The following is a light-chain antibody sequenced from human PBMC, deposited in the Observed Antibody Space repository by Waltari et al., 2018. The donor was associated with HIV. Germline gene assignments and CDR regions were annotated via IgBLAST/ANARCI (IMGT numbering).Light chain of an antibody. J-gene: IGLJ1*01. CDR1: SSNIGAGFD. V-gene: IGLV1-40*01. CDR3: QSYDSSLNTYV. Sequence: QSVLTQPPSLSGAPGQRVIISCTGSSSNIGAGFDVHWYQQLPGTAPKLLSYGNNNRPSGVPDRFSGSKSGTSASLANTGLQAEDEADYYCQSYDSSLNTYVFGSGTKVTVL. CDR2: GNN.